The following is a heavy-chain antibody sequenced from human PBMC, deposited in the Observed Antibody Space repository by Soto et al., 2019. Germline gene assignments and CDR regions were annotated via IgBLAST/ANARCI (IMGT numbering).Heavy chain of an antibody. CDR2: SIPMLGVA. CDR1: GGTLNRHT. CDR3: ARGVTNCTSTSCYLDGFDI. V-gene: IGHV1-69*02. D-gene: IGHD2-2*01. J-gene: IGHJ3*02. Sequence: QVQLVQSGAEVKKPGSSVKVSCKASGGTLNRHTLNWVRQAPGQGLEWMGRSIPMLGVANHAQKFQGRVTITEGKSTNTAYMELSSLRAEDTAVYYCARGVTNCTSTSCYLDGFDIWGQGTMVTVSS.